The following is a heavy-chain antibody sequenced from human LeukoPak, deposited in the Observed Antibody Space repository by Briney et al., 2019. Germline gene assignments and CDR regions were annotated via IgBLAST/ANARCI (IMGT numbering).Heavy chain of an antibody. CDR2: INPNSGGT. Sequence: GASVKVSCKASGYTFTGYYMHWVRQAPGQGLEWMGWINPNSGGTNYAQKFQGRVTMTRDTSISTAYMELSRLRSDDTAVYYCARDFDFWSGHYFDYWGQGTLVTVSS. CDR1: GYTFTGYY. V-gene: IGHV1-2*02. J-gene: IGHJ4*02. CDR3: ARDFDFWSGHYFDY. D-gene: IGHD3-3*01.